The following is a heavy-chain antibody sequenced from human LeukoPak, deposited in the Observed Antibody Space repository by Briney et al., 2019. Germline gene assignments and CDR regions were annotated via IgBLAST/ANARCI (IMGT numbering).Heavy chain of an antibody. CDR3: ARDKSDSGSYYKY. CDR1: GFTFSSYA. D-gene: IGHD3-10*01. V-gene: IGHV3-23*01. Sequence: GGSLRLSCAASGFTFSSYAMSWVRQAPGKGLERVSAISGSGGSTYYADSVKGRFTISRDNSKNTLYLQMNSLRAEDTAVYYCARDKSDSGSYYKYWGQGTLVTVSS. CDR2: ISGSGGST. J-gene: IGHJ4*02.